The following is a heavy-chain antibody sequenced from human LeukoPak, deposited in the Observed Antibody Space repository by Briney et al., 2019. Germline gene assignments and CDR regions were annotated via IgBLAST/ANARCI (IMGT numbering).Heavy chain of an antibody. V-gene: IGHV4-34*01. CDR1: GGSFSGYY. CDR2: INHSGST. J-gene: IGHJ6*02. D-gene: IGHD1-20*01. CDR3: ARVGLNYYYYYYGMGV. Sequence: PSETLSLTCAVYGGSFSGYYWSWIRQPPGKGLEWIGEINHSGSTNYNPSLKSRVTISVDTSKNQFSLKLSSVTAADTAVYYCARVGLNYYYYYYGMGVWGQGTTVTVSS.